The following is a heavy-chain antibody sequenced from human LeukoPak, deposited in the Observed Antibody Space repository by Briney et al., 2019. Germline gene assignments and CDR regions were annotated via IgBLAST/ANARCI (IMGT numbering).Heavy chain of an antibody. CDR1: GGSISSGSCY. J-gene: IGHJ4*02. V-gene: IGHV4-61*02. CDR3: ARGGYCSSTSCYPSRSGFDY. Sequence: PSETLSLTCTVSGGSISSGSCYGRWIRQPGGEGLEWIGRIYSSGSTNYTPSLKSRVTTSVATSKNQFSLKLSSVTAADTAVYYCARGGYCSSTSCYPSRSGFDYWGQGTLVTVSS. D-gene: IGHD2-2*01. CDR2: IYSSGST.